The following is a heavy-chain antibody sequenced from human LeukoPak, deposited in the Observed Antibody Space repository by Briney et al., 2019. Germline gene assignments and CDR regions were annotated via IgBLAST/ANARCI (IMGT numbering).Heavy chain of an antibody. CDR2: ISWNSGSI. V-gene: IGHV3-9*01. Sequence: GGSLRLSCAASGFTFDDYAMHWVRQAPGKGLEWVSGISWNSGSIGYADSVKGRFTISRDNAKNSLYLQMNSLRAEDTALYYCAKDMGRGSSWYQGEYYYYYGMDVWGQGTTVTVSS. CDR3: AKDMGRGSSWYQGEYYYYYGMDV. D-gene: IGHD6-13*01. CDR1: GFTFDDYA. J-gene: IGHJ6*02.